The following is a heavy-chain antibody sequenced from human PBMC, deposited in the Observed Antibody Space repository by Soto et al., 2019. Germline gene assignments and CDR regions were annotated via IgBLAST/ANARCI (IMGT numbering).Heavy chain of an antibody. D-gene: IGHD3-22*01. CDR2: TSFSGYT. CDR3: VRGGNPYHYATSGPGSFDK. CDR1: GDSVSGGDSY. Sequence: QVQLQESGPGLVKPSQTLSLTCTVSGDSVSGGDSYWSWIRQPPGKALEWIGYTSFSGYTSYTPSLKSRVTISVAMSKFQFSLRLTSVTAADTAIYYCVRGGNPYHYATSGPGSFDKWGQGTLVSVSS. V-gene: IGHV4-30-4*01. J-gene: IGHJ4*02.